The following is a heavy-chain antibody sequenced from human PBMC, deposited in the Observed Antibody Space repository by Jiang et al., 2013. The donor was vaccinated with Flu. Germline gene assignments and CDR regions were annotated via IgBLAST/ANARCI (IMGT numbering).Heavy chain of an antibody. Sequence: KGRFTISRDNAKNTLYLQMNSLRAEDTAVYYCARMYTVVVPVAIGGSRLYYYSMDAWGQGTTVTVSS. D-gene: IGHD2-2*01. V-gene: IGHV3-74*01. J-gene: IGHJ6*02. CDR3: ARMYTVVVPVAIGGSRLYYYSMDA.